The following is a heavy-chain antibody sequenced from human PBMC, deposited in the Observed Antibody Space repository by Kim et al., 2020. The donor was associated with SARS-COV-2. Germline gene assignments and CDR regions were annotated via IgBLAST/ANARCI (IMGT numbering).Heavy chain of an antibody. Sequence: SVKVSYKASGGTFSSYAISWVRQAPGQGLEWMGGIIPIFGTANYAQKFQGRVTITADESTSTAYMELSSLRSEDTAVYYCARFRDGNSYGMSFDYWGQGTLVTVSS. CDR3: ARFRDGNSYGMSFDY. CDR2: IIPIFGTA. J-gene: IGHJ4*02. V-gene: IGHV1-69*13. CDR1: GGTFSSYA. D-gene: IGHD5-18*01.